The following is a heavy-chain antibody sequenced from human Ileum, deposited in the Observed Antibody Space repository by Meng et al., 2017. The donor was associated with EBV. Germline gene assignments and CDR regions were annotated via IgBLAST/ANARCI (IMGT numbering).Heavy chain of an antibody. CDR1: GGSISSSNW. J-gene: IGHJ4*02. V-gene: IGHV4-4*02. Sequence: PLQALRPGLVKPSVTLSLTCAVSGGSISSSNWWMWGPQAQGKGLEWIAEIHNTESTNYNPSLKSRVTIAVDKSKNQFSLKLSSVTAADTAVYYCARTSYSDSSGYYSLDYWGQGALVTVSS. CDR3: ARTSYSDSSGYYSLDY. CDR2: IHNTEST. D-gene: IGHD3-22*01.